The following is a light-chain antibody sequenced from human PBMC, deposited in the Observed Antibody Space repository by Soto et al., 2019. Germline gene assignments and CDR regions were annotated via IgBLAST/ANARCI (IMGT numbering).Light chain of an antibody. CDR3: QQRYSTPT. J-gene: IGKJ5*01. CDR1: QSISNY. V-gene: IGKV1-39*01. Sequence: DIQMTQSPSSLSASVGDRVTITCRASQSISNYLNWYQQKPWKAPKLLIYAASSLQTGVPSRFSGSGSATDFTLTISSLQSEDFATYFCQQRYSTPTFGQGTRLDIK. CDR2: AAS.